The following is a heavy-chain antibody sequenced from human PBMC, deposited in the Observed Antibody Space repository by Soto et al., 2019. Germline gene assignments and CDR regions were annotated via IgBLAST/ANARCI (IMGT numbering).Heavy chain of an antibody. Sequence: QVQLVQSGAEVKKPGASVKVSCKASGYTFTSYGISWVRQAPGQGLEWMGWISGYNGNTNYPQKLQGRVTMTTDTSTSTAYMELRSLRSGDTAVYYCAREGAFIVAAAGGGDYWGQGTLVTVSS. CDR3: AREGAFIVAAAGGGDY. D-gene: IGHD2-2*01. J-gene: IGHJ4*02. V-gene: IGHV1-18*01. CDR2: ISGYNGNT. CDR1: GYTFTSYG.